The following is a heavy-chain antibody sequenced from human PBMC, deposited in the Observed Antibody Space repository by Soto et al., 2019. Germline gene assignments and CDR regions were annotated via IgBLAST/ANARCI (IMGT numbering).Heavy chain of an antibody. V-gene: IGHV3-21*01. CDR1: GFTFSSYS. CDR3: AKVGCGRGGDCYQSFDY. J-gene: IGHJ4*02. Sequence: GGSLRLSCAASGFTFSSYSMNWVRQAPGKGLEWVSSISSSSSYIYYADSVKGRFTISRDNAKNSLYLQMNSLRAEDTAVYYCAKVGCGRGGDCYQSFDYWGQGTLVTVSS. D-gene: IGHD2-21*02. CDR2: ISSSSSYI.